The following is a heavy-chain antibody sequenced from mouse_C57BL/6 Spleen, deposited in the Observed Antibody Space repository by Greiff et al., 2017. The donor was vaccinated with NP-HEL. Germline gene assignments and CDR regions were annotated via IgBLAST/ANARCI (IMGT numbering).Heavy chain of an antibody. V-gene: IGHV1-69*01. CDR2: IDPSDSYT. CDR1: GYTFTSYW. Sequence: VQLQQPGAELVMPGASVKLSCKASGYTFTSYWMHWVKQRPGQGLEWIGEIDPSDSYTNYNQKFKGKSTLTVDKSSSTAYMQLSSLTSEDSAVYYCARGDYGSSLWYFDVWGTGTTVTVSS. J-gene: IGHJ1*03. CDR3: ARGDYGSSLWYFDV. D-gene: IGHD1-1*01.